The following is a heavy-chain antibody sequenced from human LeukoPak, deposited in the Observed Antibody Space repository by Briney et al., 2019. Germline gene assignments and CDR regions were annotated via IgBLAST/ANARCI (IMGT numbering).Heavy chain of an antibody. CDR3: ASTGPYGDYLDY. CDR2: IYTSGST. Sequence: SETLSLTCTVSGGSISSYYWSWIRQPAGKGLEWIGRIYTSGSTNYNPSLKSRVTMSVDTSKNQFSLKLSSVTAADTAVYYCASTGPYGDYLDYWGQGTLVTVSS. J-gene: IGHJ4*02. D-gene: IGHD4-17*01. V-gene: IGHV4-4*07. CDR1: GGSISSYY.